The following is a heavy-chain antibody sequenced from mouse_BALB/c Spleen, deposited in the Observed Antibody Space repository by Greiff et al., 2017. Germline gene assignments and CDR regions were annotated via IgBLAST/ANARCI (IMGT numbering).Heavy chain of an antibody. D-gene: IGHD1-1*01. V-gene: IGHV3-6*02. Sequence: EVQLQQSGPGLVKPSQSLSLTCSVTGYSITSGYYWNWIRQFPGNKLEWMGYISYDGSNNYNPSLKNRISITRDTSKNQFFLKLNSVTTEDTATYYCARGVLLLWFAYWGQGTLVTVSA. CDR2: ISYDGSN. CDR3: ARGVLLLWFAY. CDR1: GYSITSGYY. J-gene: IGHJ3*01.